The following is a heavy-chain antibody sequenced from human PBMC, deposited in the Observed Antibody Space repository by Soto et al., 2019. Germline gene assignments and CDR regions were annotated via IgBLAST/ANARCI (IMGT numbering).Heavy chain of an antibody. CDR2: ISSSGSTI. CDR3: ARDPSRYYDFWSGYSALNAFDI. J-gene: IGHJ3*02. Sequence: PGGSLRLSCAASGFTFSSYEMNWVRQAPGKGLERVSYISSSGSTIYYADSVKGRFTISRDNAKNSLYLQMNSLRAEDTAVYYCARDPSRYYDFWSGYSALNAFDIWGQGSMVTVSS. D-gene: IGHD3-3*01. CDR1: GFTFSSYE. V-gene: IGHV3-48*03.